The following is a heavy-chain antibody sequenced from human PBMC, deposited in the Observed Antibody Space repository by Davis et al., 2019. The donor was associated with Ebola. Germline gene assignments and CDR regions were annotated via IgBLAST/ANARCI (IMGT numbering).Heavy chain of an antibody. CDR2: IYYSGST. CDR3: ARELQTTVTTNAYDI. CDR1: GCPISSHY. D-gene: IGHD4-17*01. V-gene: IGHV4-59*11. J-gene: IGHJ3*02. Sequence: SELLSPTFPVPGCPISSHYWRWILPPPGMGLDRTGYIYYSGSTNYNVSLKSRVSISVDTAKNKFSLKLSSVTAADTAVYYCARELQTTVTTNAYDIWGQGTMVTVSS.